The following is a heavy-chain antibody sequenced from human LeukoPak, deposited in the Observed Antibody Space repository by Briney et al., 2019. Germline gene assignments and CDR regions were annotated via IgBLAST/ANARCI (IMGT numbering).Heavy chain of an antibody. Sequence: PGGSLRLSCAASGFTFSNYEMNWVRQAPGKGLEWISYISSSGSLIYYSDSVKGRFTISRDNAKNSLYLHMNSLRAEDTAVYYCATVTVYGVWGEGTLVTVSS. CDR1: GFTFSNYE. CDR2: ISSSGSLI. V-gene: IGHV3-48*03. CDR3: ATVTVYGV. D-gene: IGHD2-8*01. J-gene: IGHJ4*02.